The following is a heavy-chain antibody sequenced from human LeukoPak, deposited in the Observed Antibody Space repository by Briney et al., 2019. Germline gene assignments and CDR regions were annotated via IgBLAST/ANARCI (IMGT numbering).Heavy chain of an antibody. CDR2: IYSGYSDT. CDR1: GCSFTSYL. V-gene: IGHV5-51*01. J-gene: IGHJ3*02. CDR3: ARRRKSRYYYASSGYPDAFDI. Sequence: GESLKISCKGSGCSFTSYLIGWVRQMPGKGLEGMGVIYSGYSDTRYSPSFQGQVTISADKSIRTAYLQWSSLKASDTAMYYCARRRKSRYYYASSGYPDAFDIWGQGTMVTVSS. D-gene: IGHD3-22*01.